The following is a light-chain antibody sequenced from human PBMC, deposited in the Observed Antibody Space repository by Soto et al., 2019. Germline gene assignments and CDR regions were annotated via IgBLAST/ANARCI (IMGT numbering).Light chain of an antibody. CDR1: HDISDY. CDR3: QQYDNLICT. CDR2: DAS. V-gene: IGKV1-33*01. J-gene: IGKJ3*01. Sequence: DIKMTQSPSSLSASIGDRVTITCQASHDISDYLNWYRQKPGKAPELLIYDASNLQTGVPSRFSGRGSGTSFFLTISGLQPEDIGTYYCQQYDNLICTFGPGTKV.